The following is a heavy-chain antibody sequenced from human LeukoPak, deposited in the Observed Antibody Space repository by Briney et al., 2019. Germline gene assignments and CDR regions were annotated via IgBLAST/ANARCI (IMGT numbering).Heavy chain of an antibody. J-gene: IGHJ5*02. CDR1: GFSINSYD. CDR3: ARADCSASTCYLRRSWFDP. Sequence: GGSLRLSCTASGFSINSYDMNWVRQAPGKGLEWVSSIIPKSDFIYYSDSVRGRFTISRDNADNSLYLQMNSLRAEDTAVYYCARADCSASTCYLRRSWFDPWGQGTLVTVSS. CDR2: IIPKSDFI. D-gene: IGHD3-9*01. V-gene: IGHV3-21*01.